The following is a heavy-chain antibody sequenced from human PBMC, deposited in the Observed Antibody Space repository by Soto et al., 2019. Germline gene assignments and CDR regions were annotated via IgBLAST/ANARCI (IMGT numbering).Heavy chain of an antibody. CDR3: AREGPLSVYGLAFFDY. J-gene: IGHJ4*02. V-gene: IGHV3-48*02. D-gene: IGHD4-17*01. CDR2: ISSSSSTI. CDR1: GFTFSSYS. Sequence: GGSLRLSCAASGFTFSSYSMNWVRQAPGKGLEWVSYISSSSSTIYYADSVKGRFTISRDNAKNSLYLQMNSLRDEDTAVYYCAREGPLSVYGLAFFDYWGQGTLVTVSS.